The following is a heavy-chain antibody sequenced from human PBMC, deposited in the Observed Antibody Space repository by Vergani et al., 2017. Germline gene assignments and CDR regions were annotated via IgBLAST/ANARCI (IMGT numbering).Heavy chain of an antibody. D-gene: IGHD2-2*02. CDR1: GFTFSSYA. CDR3: AKDFCSSTSCYTPPDAFDI. CDR2: ISGSGGST. J-gene: IGHJ3*02. V-gene: IGHV3-23*01. Sequence: EVQLLESGGGLVQPGGSLRLSCAASGFTFSSYAMSWVRQAPGKGLEWVSAISGSGGSTYYADSVKGRFTISRDNSKNTLYLQMNSLRAADTAVYYCAKDFCSSTSCYTPPDAFDIWGQGTMVTVSS.